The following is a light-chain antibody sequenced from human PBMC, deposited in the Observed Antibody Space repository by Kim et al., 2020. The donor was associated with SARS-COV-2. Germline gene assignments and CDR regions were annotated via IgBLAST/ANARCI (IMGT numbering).Light chain of an antibody. Sequence: EIVLTQSPATLSLSPGERATLSCRASQSISTYLAWYQQKPGQPPRLLIYDASNRATGIPARFSGSGSGTDFTLTISSPEPEDFAVYYCQQRSDWPLTFGGGTKVDIK. CDR2: DAS. CDR3: QQRSDWPLT. J-gene: IGKJ4*01. CDR1: QSISTY. V-gene: IGKV3-11*01.